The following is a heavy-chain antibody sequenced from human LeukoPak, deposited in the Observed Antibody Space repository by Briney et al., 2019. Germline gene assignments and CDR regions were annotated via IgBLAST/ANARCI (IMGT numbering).Heavy chain of an antibody. CDR3: ARDHDWAFDL. CDR1: GFPFGSYV. CDR2: INHNAEMI. Sequence: GGSLRLSCEAAGFPFGSYVMSWVRQAPGKGLEWIAYINHNAEMIFYPDFVKGRFTISRDNAKSSLYLQMNALRYEDTAIYYCARDHDWAFDLWGQGTLVTVSS. J-gene: IGHJ4*02. V-gene: IGHV3-48*02. D-gene: IGHD3-9*01.